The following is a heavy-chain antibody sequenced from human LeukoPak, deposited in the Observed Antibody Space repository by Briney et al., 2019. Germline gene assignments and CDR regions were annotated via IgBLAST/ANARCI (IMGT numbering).Heavy chain of an antibody. V-gene: IGHV1-8*01. J-gene: IGHJ6*03. CDR1: GYTFTSYD. CDR2: MNPNSGNT. Sequence: SVKVSCKASGYTFTSYDINWVRQATGQGLEWMGWMNPNSGNTGYAQKFQGRVTMTRNTSISTAYMELSSLRSEDTAVYYCARVGYSSSWYDYYYYYYYMDVWGKGTTVTISS. CDR3: ARVGYSSSWYDYYYYYYYMDV. D-gene: IGHD6-13*01.